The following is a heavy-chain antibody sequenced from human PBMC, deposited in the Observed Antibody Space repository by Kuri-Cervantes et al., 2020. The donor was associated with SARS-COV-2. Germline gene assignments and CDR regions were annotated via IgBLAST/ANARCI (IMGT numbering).Heavy chain of an antibody. V-gene: IGHV4-39*01. J-gene: IGHJ4*02. Sequence: SETLSLTCNLPGGSTSSISYYWGWVRQPPGKGLEWIGIIYYSGSTYYNPSLKSRVTISVDTSKNQFSLRLRSVTAADTATYYCARRCGGDLAVVIIGFFDSWGQGTLVTVSS. CDR3: ARRCGGDLAVVIIGFFDS. CDR1: GGSTSSISYY. D-gene: IGHD3-3*01. CDR2: IYYSGST.